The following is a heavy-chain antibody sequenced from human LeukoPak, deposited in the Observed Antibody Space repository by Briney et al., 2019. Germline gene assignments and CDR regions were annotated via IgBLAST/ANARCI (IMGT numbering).Heavy chain of an antibody. CDR2: SSYTGST. J-gene: IGHJ4*02. V-gene: IGHV4-39*01. CDR1: GGSISSSSYS. D-gene: IGHD6-19*01. CDR3: STTIRGWYGVGDY. Sequence: PSETLSLTCTVSGGSISSSSYSWGWIRQPPGKGLEYIGSSSYTGSTYYNPSPKSRVTISVDTSKHQFSLNLNSVTAADAAVYYCSTTIRGWYGVGDYWGQGVLVTVSS.